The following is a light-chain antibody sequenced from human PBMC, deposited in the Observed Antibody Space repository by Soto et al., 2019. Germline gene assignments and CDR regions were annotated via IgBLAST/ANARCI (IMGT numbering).Light chain of an antibody. CDR3: NSYRSSIIPVV. V-gene: IGLV2-14*02. J-gene: IGLJ2*01. Sequence: QSALTQPASVSGSPGQSITISCTGTSSNVGSYKLVSWYQQHPGKAPKLMIYGVSNRPSGVSGRFFGSKSGNTASLTISGLQPEDEADYYCNSYRSSIIPVVFGGGTKLTVL. CDR1: SSNVGSYKL. CDR2: GVS.